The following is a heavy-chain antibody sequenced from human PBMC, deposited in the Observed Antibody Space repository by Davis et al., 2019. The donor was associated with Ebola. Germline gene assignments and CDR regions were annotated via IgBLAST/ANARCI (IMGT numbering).Heavy chain of an antibody. CDR3: ARDQDSSSSVYYYYGMDV. V-gene: IGHV3-33*01. CDR1: GFTFSSYG. CDR2: IWYDGSNK. J-gene: IGHJ6*02. Sequence: GESLKISCAASGFTFSSYGMYWVRQAPGKGLEWVAVIWYDGSNKYYAESVKGRFTISRDNSKNTLYLQMNSLRAEDTAVYYCARDQDSSSSVYYYYGMDVWGQGTTVTVSS. D-gene: IGHD6-13*01.